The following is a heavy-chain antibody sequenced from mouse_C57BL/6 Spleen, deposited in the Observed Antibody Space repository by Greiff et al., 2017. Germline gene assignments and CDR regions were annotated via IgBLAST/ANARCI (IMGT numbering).Heavy chain of an antibody. CDR1: GYTFTSYW. V-gene: IGHV1-59*01. CDR2: IDPPDSYT. J-gene: IGHJ2*01. D-gene: IGHD2-3*01. CDR3: ARSGGYYYFDY. Sequence: QVQLQQSGAELVRPGTSVKLSCKASGYTFTSYWMHWVKQRPGQGLEWIGVIDPPDSYTNYNQKFKGKATLTVDTSSSTAYLQLRSLTSEDSAVYYCARSGGYYYFDYWGQGTTLTVSS.